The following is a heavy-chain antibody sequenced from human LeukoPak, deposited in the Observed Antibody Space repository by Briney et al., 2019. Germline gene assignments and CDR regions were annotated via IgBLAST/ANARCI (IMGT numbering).Heavy chain of an antibody. CDR1: GGSFSGYY. CDR2: INHSGST. CDR3: ARDRRYGGNGGYYGMDV. Sequence: KASETLSLTCAVYGGSFSGYYWSWIRQPPGKGLEWTGEINHSGSTNYNPSLKSRVTISVDTSKNQFSLKLSSVTAADTAVYYCARDRRYGGNGGYYGMDVWGQGTTVTVSS. V-gene: IGHV4-34*01. D-gene: IGHD4-17*01. J-gene: IGHJ6*02.